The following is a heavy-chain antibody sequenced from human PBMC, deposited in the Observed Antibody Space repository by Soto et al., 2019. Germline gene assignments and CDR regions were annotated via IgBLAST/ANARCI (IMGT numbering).Heavy chain of an antibody. CDR3: ARDLGSGYDPGDY. Sequence: QVQLVQSGAEVKKPGSSVKVSCKASGGTFNSYVFNWVRQAPGQGLEWMGGIISIFGTPNYGQKFQGRVTIPADESTSTGFMELSSLTSQDTAIYSCARDLGSGYDPGDYWGQGTLVTVSS. D-gene: IGHD5-12*01. CDR2: IISIFGTP. V-gene: IGHV1-69*12. CDR1: GGTFNSYV. J-gene: IGHJ4*02.